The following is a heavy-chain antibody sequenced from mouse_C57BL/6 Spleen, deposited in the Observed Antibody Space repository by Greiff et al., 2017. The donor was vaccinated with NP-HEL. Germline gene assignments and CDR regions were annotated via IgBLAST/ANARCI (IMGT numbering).Heavy chain of an antibody. CDR2: INPNNGGT. D-gene: IGHD1-1*01. J-gene: IGHJ2*01. CDR3: ASLTTVVFDY. Sequence: EVQLQQSGPELVKPGASVKMSCKASGYTFTDYNMHWVKQSHGKSLEWIGYINPNNGGTSYNQKFKGKATLTVNKSSSTAYMELRSLTSEDSAVYYGASLTTVVFDYWGQGTTLTVSS. CDR1: GYTFTDYN. V-gene: IGHV1-22*01.